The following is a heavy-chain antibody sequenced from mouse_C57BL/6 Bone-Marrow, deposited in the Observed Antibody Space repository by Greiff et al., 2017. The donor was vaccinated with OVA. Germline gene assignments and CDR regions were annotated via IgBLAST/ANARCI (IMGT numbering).Heavy chain of an antibody. Sequence: ESGPGLVKPSQSLSLTCSVTGYSITSGYYWNWIRQFPGNKLEWMGYISYDGSNNYNPSLKNRISITRDTSKNQFFLKLNSVTTEDTATYYCARRSLRRGAWFAYWGQGTLVTVSA. CDR1: GYSITSGYY. D-gene: IGHD2-12*01. J-gene: IGHJ3*01. V-gene: IGHV3-6*01. CDR2: ISYDGSN. CDR3: ARRSLRRGAWFAY.